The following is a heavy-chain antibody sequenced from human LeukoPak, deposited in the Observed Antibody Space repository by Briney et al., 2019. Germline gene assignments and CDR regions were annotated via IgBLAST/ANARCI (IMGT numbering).Heavy chain of an antibody. J-gene: IGHJ4*02. Sequence: SETLSLTCTVPGGSISSYYWSWIRQPPGKGLEWIGFLSSSGSTNYHPSLKSRVTISVDSSKNQFSLRLSSVTAADTAVYYCARLILLSGSYYFDYWGQGTLVTVSS. D-gene: IGHD1-26*01. CDR3: ARLILLSGSYYFDY. V-gene: IGHV4-59*01. CDR1: GGSISSYY. CDR2: LSSSGST.